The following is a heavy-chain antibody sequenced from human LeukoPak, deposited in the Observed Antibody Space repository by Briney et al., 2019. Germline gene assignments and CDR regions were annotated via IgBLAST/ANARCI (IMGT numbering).Heavy chain of an antibody. J-gene: IGHJ4*02. CDR3: ARGGYYYDSSGYSIDY. CDR1: GGSISSSSYY. D-gene: IGHD3-22*01. Sequence: PSETLSLTCTVSGGSISSSSYYWGWIRQPPGTGLEWIGSIYYSGSTYYNPSLKSRVTISVDTSKNQFSLKLSSVTAADTAVYYCARGGYYYDSSGYSIDYWGQGTLVTVSS. CDR2: IYYSGST. V-gene: IGHV4-39*07.